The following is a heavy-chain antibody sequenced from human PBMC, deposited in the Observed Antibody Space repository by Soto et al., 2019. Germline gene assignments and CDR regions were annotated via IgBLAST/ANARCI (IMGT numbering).Heavy chain of an antibody. CDR1: GFTFSSYG. D-gene: IGHD3-22*01. J-gene: IGHJ4*02. CDR2: ISYDGSNK. V-gene: IGHV3-30*18. CDR3: ANGGSVVIRGYFDY. Sequence: QVQLVESGGGVVQPGRSLRLSCAASGFTFSSYGMHWVRQAPGKGLEWVAVISYDGSNKYYADSVKGRFTISRDNSKNTLYLQMNSLGAEDTAVYYCANGGSVVIRGYFDYWGQGTLVTVSS.